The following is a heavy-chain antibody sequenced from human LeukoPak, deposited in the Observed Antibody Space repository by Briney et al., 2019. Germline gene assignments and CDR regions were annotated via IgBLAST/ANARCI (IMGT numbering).Heavy chain of an antibody. CDR2: IVSQIDGGTT. CDR1: GFTFSSYG. J-gene: IGHJ6*02. Sequence: SGGSLRLSCAASGFTFSSYGMGWVRHVPGKGLEWVGQIVSQIDGGTTDYAAPVKGRFTISRDDSESMLYLQMNSLKIEDTAVYYCTTDEDWNYARKDVWGQGATVIVSS. D-gene: IGHD1-7*01. V-gene: IGHV3-15*04. CDR3: TTDEDWNYARKDV.